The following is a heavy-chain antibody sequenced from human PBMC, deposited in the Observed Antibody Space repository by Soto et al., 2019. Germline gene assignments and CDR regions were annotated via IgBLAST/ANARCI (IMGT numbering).Heavy chain of an antibody. CDR3: ARDIEADGRGRWFDP. CDR2: INPSSGGT. CDR1: GYTFTSNN. V-gene: IGHV1-46*01. Sequence: ASVKVSCKASGYTFTSNNIHWVRRAPGQGLEWMGRINPSSGGTIYAQKFQGRVPMTRDTSTSTVYMELSSLRSDDTAVYYCARDIEADGRGRWFDPSGQG. J-gene: IGHJ5*02. D-gene: IGHD6-13*01.